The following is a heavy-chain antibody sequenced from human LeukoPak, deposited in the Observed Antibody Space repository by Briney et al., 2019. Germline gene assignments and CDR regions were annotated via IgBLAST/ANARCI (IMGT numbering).Heavy chain of an antibody. CDR2: ISGSGGST. V-gene: IGHV3-23*01. J-gene: IGHJ1*01. CDR1: GFTFSSST. D-gene: IGHD3-22*01. CDR3: AKDNYYDSSGYYGEYFQH. Sequence: PGGSLRLSCAASGFTFSSSTMNWVRQAPGEGLEWVSGISGSGGSTYYADSVKGRFTISRDNSKNTLSLQMNSLRAEDTAVYYCAKDNYYDSSGYYGEYFQHWGQGTLVTVSS.